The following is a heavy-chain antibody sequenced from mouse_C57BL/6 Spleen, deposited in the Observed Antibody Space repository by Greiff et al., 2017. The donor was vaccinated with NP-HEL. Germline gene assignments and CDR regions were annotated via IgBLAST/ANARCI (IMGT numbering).Heavy chain of an antibody. J-gene: IGHJ4*01. CDR1: GYTFTDYY. D-gene: IGHD1-1*01. CDR3: AISGDYYGRGGAMDY. CDR2: INPNNGGT. V-gene: IGHV1-26*01. Sequence: VQLQQSGPELVKPGASVKISCKASGYTFTDYYMNWVKQSHGKSLEWIGDINPNNGGTSYNQKFKGKATLTVDKSSSTAYMELRSLTSEDSAVYYWAISGDYYGRGGAMDYWGQGTSVTVSS.